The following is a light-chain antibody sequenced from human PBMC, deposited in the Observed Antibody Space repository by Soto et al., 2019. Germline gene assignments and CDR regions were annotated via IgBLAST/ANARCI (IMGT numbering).Light chain of an antibody. V-gene: IGKV1-5*03. CDR3: QQYSSHSPYT. CDR1: KSISSW. Sequence: DIQMTQSPSTLSASVGDRVTITCRASKSISSWLAWYQQKPEKAPKLLIFKASSLQSGVPSRFSGSGSGTEFTLTISSLQPDDFATYYCQQYSSHSPYTFGQGTKLEIK. CDR2: KAS. J-gene: IGKJ2*01.